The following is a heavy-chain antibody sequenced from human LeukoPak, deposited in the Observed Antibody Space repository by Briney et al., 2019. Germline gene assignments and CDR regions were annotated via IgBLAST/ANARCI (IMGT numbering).Heavy chain of an antibody. V-gene: IGHV4-30-2*01. Sequence: SQTLSLTCSVSGDSINSGYYYWSWIRQPPGKGLEWIGYIYQSGSTYYNPSLKSRVTISVDRSENQFSLEVDSVTAADTAVYYCARGDQGARYTNWFDPWGQGTLVTVSS. D-gene: IGHD1-26*01. CDR3: ARGDQGARYTNWFDP. CDR2: IYQSGST. CDR1: GDSINSGYYY. J-gene: IGHJ5*02.